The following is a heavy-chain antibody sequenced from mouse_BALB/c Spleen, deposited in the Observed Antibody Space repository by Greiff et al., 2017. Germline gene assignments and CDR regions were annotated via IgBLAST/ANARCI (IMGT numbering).Heavy chain of an antibody. CDR2: INPGSGGT. J-gene: IGHJ3*01. CDR1: GYAFTNYL. CDR3: NAWRVTTGEAY. V-gene: IGHV1-54*03. Sequence: VKLQESGAELVRPGTSVKVSCKASGYAFTNYLIEWVKQRPGQGLEWIGVINPGSGGTNYNEKFKGKATLTADKSSSTAYMQLSSLTSDDTAVYYCNAWRVTTGEAYWGQGTLVTVSA. D-gene: IGHD2-2*01.